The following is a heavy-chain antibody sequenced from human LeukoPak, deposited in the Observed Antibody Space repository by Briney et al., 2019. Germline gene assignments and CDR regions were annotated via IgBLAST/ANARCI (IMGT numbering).Heavy chain of an antibody. J-gene: IGHJ3*02. CDR2: IYHSGST. CDR1: GGSISSSNW. Sequence: SGTLSLTCAVSGGSISSSNWWSWVRQPPGKGLEWIGEIYHSGSTNYNPSLKSRVTISVDTSKNQFSLKLSSVTAADTAVYYCAREGGVPAAIGAAFDIWGQGTMVTVSS. V-gene: IGHV4-4*02. CDR3: AREGGVPAAIGAAFDI. D-gene: IGHD2-2*01.